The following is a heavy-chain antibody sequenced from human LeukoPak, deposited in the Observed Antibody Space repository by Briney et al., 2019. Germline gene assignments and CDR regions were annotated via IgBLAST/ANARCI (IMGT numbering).Heavy chain of an antibody. CDR2: MSAYNGNT. Sequence: GASVKVSCKASGYIFTSYGISWVRQAPGQGLEWMGWMSAYNGNTNYAQKLQGRVTMTTDTSTSTAYMELRSLRSDDTAVYYCARDSSGWWGGGYFDYWGQGTLVTVSS. D-gene: IGHD6-19*01. J-gene: IGHJ4*02. CDR1: GYIFTSYG. CDR3: ARDSSGWWGGGYFDY. V-gene: IGHV1-18*01.